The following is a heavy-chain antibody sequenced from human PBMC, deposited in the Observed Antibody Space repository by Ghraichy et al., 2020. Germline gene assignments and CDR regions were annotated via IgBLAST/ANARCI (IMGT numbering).Heavy chain of an antibody. CDR1: GFTFDDYA. V-gene: IGHV3-9*01. J-gene: IGHJ4*02. CDR3: AKGGSSSSRSWFDY. CDR2: ISWNSGSI. D-gene: IGHD6-6*01. Sequence: LRLSCAASGFTFDDYAMHWVRQAPGKGLEWVSGISWNSGSIGYADSVKGRFTISRDNAKNSLYLQMNSLRAEDTALYYCAKGGSSSSRSWFDYWGQGTLVTVSS.